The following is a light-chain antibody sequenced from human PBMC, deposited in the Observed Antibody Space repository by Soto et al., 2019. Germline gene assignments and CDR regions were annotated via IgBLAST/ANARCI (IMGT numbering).Light chain of an antibody. CDR2: RDG. CDR1: SSNIGSHF. Sequence: QSVLTQPPSASGTPGKSLTISCSGSSSNIGSHFVYWYQHLPGTAPKLLIFRDGQRPSGVPARFFGSKSGTSASLAITGLRSEYEADYYCAVWDQSLTGWVFGGGTKLTVL. CDR3: AVWDQSLTGWV. J-gene: IGLJ3*02. V-gene: IGLV1-47*01.